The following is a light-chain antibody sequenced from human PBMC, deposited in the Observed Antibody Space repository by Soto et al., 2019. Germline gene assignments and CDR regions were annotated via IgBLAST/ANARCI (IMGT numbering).Light chain of an antibody. J-gene: IGKJ5*01. CDR1: QSFLHSDGKTY. V-gene: IGKV2D-29*01. CDR3: MKSSHFPSIT. Sequence: DIVMTQTPLYLSVTPGQPASVSCPSSQSFLHSDGKTYLYWYHQKPGQPPHLLIYEVSKRFSGVPDRFSGSGSGTHFTLRISRVEAEDVGVYYCMKSSHFPSITVGKGTRLEIK. CDR2: EVS.